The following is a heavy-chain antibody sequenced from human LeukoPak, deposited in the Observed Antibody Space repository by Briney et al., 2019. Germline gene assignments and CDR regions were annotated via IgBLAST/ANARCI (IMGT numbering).Heavy chain of an antibody. Sequence: GGSLRLSCAASGFTFSSYGMHWVRQAPGKGLEWVAVIWYDGSNKYYADSVKGRFTISRDNSKNTLHLQMNSLRAEDTAVYYCARERLGELSLVDYWGQGTLVTVSS. J-gene: IGHJ4*02. CDR3: ARERLGELSLVDY. D-gene: IGHD3-16*02. V-gene: IGHV3-33*01. CDR1: GFTFSSYG. CDR2: IWYDGSNK.